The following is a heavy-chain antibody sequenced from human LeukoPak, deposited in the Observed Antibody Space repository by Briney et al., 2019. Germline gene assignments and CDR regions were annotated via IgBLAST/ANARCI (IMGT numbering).Heavy chain of an antibody. Sequence: GGSLRLSCAASGFTFSSYSMNWVRQAPGKGLEWVSSISGSNSYIYYADSMKGRFTISRDNAKNSLYLQMNSLRAEDTAVYYCARGNGNYRYYFDYWGQGTLVTVSS. V-gene: IGHV3-21*01. D-gene: IGHD1-7*01. CDR1: GFTFSSYS. J-gene: IGHJ4*02. CDR3: ARGNGNYRYYFDY. CDR2: ISGSNSYI.